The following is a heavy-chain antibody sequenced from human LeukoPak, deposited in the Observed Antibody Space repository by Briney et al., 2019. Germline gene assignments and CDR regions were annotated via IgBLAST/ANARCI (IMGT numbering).Heavy chain of an antibody. J-gene: IGHJ4*02. V-gene: IGHV3-21*01. CDR3: ARFALKTPPTD. CDR1: GFAFSTYS. CDR2: ISSSSTYI. Sequence: GGSLRLSCAASGFAFSTYSMNWVRQAPGKGLEWVSSISSSSTYIYYADSVKGRLTISRDNAKNSLFLQMNSLRAEDTAVYYCARFALKTPPTDWGQGTLVTVSS.